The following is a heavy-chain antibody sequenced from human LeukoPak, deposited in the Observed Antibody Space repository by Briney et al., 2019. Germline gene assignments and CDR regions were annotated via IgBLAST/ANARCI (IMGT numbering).Heavy chain of an antibody. J-gene: IGHJ5*02. CDR2: INPRTGST. Sequence: ASVKVSCKASGYTFTNYHVHWVRQAPGQGLEWVGIINPRTGSTTYAQMLQGRVTMTRDTSSNTVYMEMSSLSSEDTAVYYCARDSLGYTYGYSTYLDPGGQGNLVTVSS. V-gene: IGHV1-46*04. CDR3: ARDSLGYTYGYSTYLDP. CDR1: GYTFTNYH. D-gene: IGHD5-18*01.